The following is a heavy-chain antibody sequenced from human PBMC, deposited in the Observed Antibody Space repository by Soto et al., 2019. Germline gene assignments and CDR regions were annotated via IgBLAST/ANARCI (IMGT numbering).Heavy chain of an antibody. CDR3: ARGRYCSSTSCYYYYYYGMDV. Sequence: ASVKVSCKASGYTFTCYDINWVRQATGQGLEWMGWMNPNSGNTGYAQKFQGRVTMTRNTSISTAYMELSSLRSEDTAVYYCARGRYCSSTSCYYYYYYGMDVWGQGTTVTVSS. V-gene: IGHV1-8*01. D-gene: IGHD2-2*01. CDR1: GYTFTCYD. CDR2: MNPNSGNT. J-gene: IGHJ6*02.